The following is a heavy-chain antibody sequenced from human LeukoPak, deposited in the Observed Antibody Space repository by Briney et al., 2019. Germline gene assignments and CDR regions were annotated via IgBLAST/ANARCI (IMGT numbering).Heavy chain of an antibody. V-gene: IGHV4-59*01. CDR3: ARRDAFDV. CDR1: GGFMSNYY. Sequence: SETLSLTCTVSGGFMSNYYWSWIRQAPGKGLEWIGYIYYSGNTNYNPSLKSRVTISIDTSNNQFSLKLSSVTAADTAVYYCARRDAFDVWGQGTMVTVSS. J-gene: IGHJ3*01. CDR2: IYYSGNT.